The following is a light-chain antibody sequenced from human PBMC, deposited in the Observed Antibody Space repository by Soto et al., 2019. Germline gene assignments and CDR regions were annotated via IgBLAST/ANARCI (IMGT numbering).Light chain of an antibody. CDR3: QSYASSLSGYV. CDR2: GNS. J-gene: IGLJ1*01. V-gene: IGLV1-40*01. CDR1: SSNIGAGYA. Sequence: QAVVTQPPSVSGAPGQRVTISCTGSSSNIGAGYAVHWYQQLPGTAPKLLIYGNSNRPSGVPDRFSGSKSGTSASLAITGLQAEDEADYYCQSYASSLSGYVFGTGTKLTVL.